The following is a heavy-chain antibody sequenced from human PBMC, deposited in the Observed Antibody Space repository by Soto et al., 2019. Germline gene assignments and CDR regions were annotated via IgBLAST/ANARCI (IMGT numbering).Heavy chain of an antibody. D-gene: IGHD6-19*01. CDR2: ISAYNGNT. V-gene: IGHV1-18*01. CDR1: GYTFTSYG. Sequence: ASVKVSCKASGYTFTSYGISWVRQAPGQGLEWMGWISAYNGNTNYAQKLQGRVTMTTDTSTSTAYMELRSLRSDDTTVFYCAGSGYSSGWYHWYFDCWGRGTLVTVSS. CDR3: AGSGYSSGWYHWYFDC. J-gene: IGHJ2*01.